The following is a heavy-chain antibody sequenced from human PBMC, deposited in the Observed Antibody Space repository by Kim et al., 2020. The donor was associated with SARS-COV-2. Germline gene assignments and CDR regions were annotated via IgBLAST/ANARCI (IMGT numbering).Heavy chain of an antibody. CDR2: IFHSGAT. D-gene: IGHD1-26*01. CDR1: GASIASGNW. J-gene: IGHJ1*01. V-gene: IGHV4-4*02. CDR3: ARGLTGSYAY. Sequence: SETLSLTCAVSGASIASGNWWSWLRQSPGKGLEWIGEIFHSGATNYSPSLKSRVTISIDASKNHFSLKLTSVTAADTAKYYCARGLTGSYAYWGQGMLVT.